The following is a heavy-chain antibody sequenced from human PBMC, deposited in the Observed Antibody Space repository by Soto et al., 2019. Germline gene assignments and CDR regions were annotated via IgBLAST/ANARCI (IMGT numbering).Heavy chain of an antibody. CDR2: IFWDDDK. V-gene: IGHV2-5*02. D-gene: IGHD6-19*01. J-gene: IGHJ4*02. Sequence: QITLKESGPTLVKPTQTLTLTCTFSGFSLSTNGVGVGWIRQPPGKALEWLALIFWDDDKKYSPSMMSRLTITKDTSKNQVLLTMTNMDPVDTATYYCAHSAQWLEYFDYWGQGTLVTVSS. CDR3: AHSAQWLEYFDY. CDR1: GFSLSTNGVG.